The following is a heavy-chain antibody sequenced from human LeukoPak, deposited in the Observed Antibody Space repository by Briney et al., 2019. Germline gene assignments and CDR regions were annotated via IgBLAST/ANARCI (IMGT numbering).Heavy chain of an antibody. Sequence: GASVKVSCKASGYTFTSYYMHWVRQAPGQGLEWMGIINPSGGSTSYAQKFQGRVTITADESTSTAYMELSSLRSEDTAVYYCARERGGVTFGGVIVNDAFDIWGQGTMVTVSS. V-gene: IGHV1-46*01. CDR1: GYTFTSYY. CDR2: INPSGGST. CDR3: ARERGGVTFGGVIVNDAFDI. D-gene: IGHD3-16*02. J-gene: IGHJ3*02.